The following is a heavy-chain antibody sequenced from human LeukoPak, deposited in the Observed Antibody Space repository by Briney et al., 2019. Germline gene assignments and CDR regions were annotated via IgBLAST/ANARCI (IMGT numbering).Heavy chain of an antibody. CDR2: ISGSGGST. V-gene: IGHV3-23*01. J-gene: IGHJ3*02. CDR1: GFTFSSYA. D-gene: IGHD2-21*02. Sequence: GGSLRLSCAASGFTFSSYAMSWVRQAPGKGLEWVSAISGSGGSTYYADSVKGRFTISRDNSKNTLYLQMNSLRAEDTAVYYCAKDVAYCGGDCYSGDAFDIWGQGTIVTVSS. CDR3: AKDVAYCGGDCYSGDAFDI.